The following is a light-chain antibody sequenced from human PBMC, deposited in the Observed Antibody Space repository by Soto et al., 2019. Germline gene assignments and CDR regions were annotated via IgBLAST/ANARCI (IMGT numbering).Light chain of an antibody. CDR1: SSNIGAGYD. J-gene: IGLJ1*01. CDR2: GNS. V-gene: IGLV1-40*01. CDR3: QSYDSSLIYV. Sequence: QSVLTQPPSVSGAPGQRVTISCTGSSSNIGAGYDVHWYQQLPGTAPKLLIYGNSNRPSGVPDLFAGSKSGTSASLAITGLQAEDEADYYCQSYDSSLIYVFGTGTKVTVL.